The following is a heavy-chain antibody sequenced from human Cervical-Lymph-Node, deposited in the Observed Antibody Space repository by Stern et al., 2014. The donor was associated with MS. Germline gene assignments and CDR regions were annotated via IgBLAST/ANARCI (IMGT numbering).Heavy chain of an antibody. D-gene: IGHD3-22*01. Sequence: QMQLVQSGTEVKKPGASVKVSCKASGYTFSNYYMHWVRQAPGQGLEWMGIINPSGGSTSYAQKFQGRVTMTRDTSTSTVYMELSSLRSEDTAMYYCAREFDYYDSDGYYLDYWGQGTLVTVSS. V-gene: IGHV1-46*01. CDR1: GYTFSNYY. CDR3: AREFDYYDSDGYYLDY. CDR2: INPSGGST. J-gene: IGHJ4*02.